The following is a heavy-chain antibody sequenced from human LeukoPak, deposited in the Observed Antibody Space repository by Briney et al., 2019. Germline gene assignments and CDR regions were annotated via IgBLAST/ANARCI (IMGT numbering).Heavy chain of an antibody. CDR2: IIPIFGTA. CDR1: GGTFSSYA. CDR3: ARDGRIVGARGWFDP. J-gene: IGHJ5*02. D-gene: IGHD1-26*01. V-gene: IGHV1-69*13. Sequence: ASVKVSCKASGGTFSSYAISWVRQAPGQGLEWMGGIIPIFGTANYAQKFQGRVTITADESTSTAYMELSSLRSEDTAVYYCARDGRIVGARGWFDPWGQGTLVTVSS.